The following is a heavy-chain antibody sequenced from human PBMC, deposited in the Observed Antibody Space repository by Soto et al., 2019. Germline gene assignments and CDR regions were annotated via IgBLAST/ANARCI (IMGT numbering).Heavy chain of an antibody. V-gene: IGHV5-51*01. J-gene: IGHJ4*02. CDR2: IYPGDSDT. CDR3: ARHGVGDILTGQPDY. Sequence: GETLKISCKGSGDSFTSYWIGWVRQMPGKGLEWMGIIYPGDSDTRYSPSFQGQVTISADKSISTAYLQWSSLKASDTAMYYCARHGVGDILTGQPDYWGQGTLVTVSS. D-gene: IGHD3-9*01. CDR1: GDSFTSYW.